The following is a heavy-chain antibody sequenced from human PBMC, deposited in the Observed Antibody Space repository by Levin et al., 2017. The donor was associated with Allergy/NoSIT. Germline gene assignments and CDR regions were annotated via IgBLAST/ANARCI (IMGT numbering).Heavy chain of an antibody. V-gene: IGHV3-72*01. CDR1: GFTFSDHY. J-gene: IGHJ6*03. D-gene: IGHD3-16*01. Sequence: GESLKISCAASGFTFSDHYMDWVRQAPGKGLEWVGRSRNKANDYTTEHAASVKGRFTVSRDNLENSLFLQMNSLKTEDTAVYFRVRVSQLVPYYYMDVWGKGTTVTVSS. CDR3: VRVSQLVPYYYMDV. CDR2: SRNKANDYTT.